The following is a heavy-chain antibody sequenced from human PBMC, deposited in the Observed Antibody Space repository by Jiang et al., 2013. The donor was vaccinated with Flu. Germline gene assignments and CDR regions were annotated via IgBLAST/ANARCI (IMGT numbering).Heavy chain of an antibody. J-gene: IGHJ4*02. Sequence: GKGLEWVANIKQDGSEKYYVDSVKGRFTISRNNAKNSLYLQMNSLRAEDTAVYYCARRYFDYWGQGTLVTVSP. CDR3: ARRYFDY. V-gene: IGHV3-7*03. CDR2: IKQDGSEK.